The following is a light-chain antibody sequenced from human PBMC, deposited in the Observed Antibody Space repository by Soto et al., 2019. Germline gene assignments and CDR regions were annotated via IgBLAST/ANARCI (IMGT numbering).Light chain of an antibody. CDR2: SNN. CDR1: SSNIGSNT. CDR3: AAWDDRLNGAL. Sequence: QSVLTQPPSASGTPGQRVTISCSGSSSNIGSNTVNWYQQLPGTAPKLLIYSNNQRPSGVPDRFSGSKSGTSASLAISGLQSDDESDYYCAAWDDRLNGALFGTGTKVTVL. J-gene: IGLJ1*01. V-gene: IGLV1-44*01.